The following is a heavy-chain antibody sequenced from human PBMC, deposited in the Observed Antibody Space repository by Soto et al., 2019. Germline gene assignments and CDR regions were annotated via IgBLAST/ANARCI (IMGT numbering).Heavy chain of an antibody. D-gene: IGHD2-2*02. J-gene: IGHJ5*02. Sequence: GGSLRLSCAGSGFTFNSHEMTWVRQAPGKGLEWISSISSSGGSIYYADSVKGRFTVSRDNAKNSLYLQMNSLRAEDTAVYYCARSWGLDCSSSRCYSPWFDPWGRGTLVTVS. CDR1: GFTFNSHE. CDR2: ISSSGGSI. V-gene: IGHV3-48*03. CDR3: ARSWGLDCSSSRCYSPWFDP.